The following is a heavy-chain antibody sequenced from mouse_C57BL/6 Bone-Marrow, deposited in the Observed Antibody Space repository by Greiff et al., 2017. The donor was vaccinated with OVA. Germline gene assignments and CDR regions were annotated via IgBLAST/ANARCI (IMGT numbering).Heavy chain of an antibody. CDR1: GYTFTSYW. J-gene: IGHJ3*01. D-gene: IGHD1-1*01. Sequence: QVQLKQPGAELVMPGASVKLSCKASGYTFTSYWMHWVKQRPGQGLEWIGEIDPSDSYTNYNQKFKGKSTLTVDKSSSTAYMQLSSLTSEDSAVYYCARRYGSSYGWFAYWGQGTLVTVSA. V-gene: IGHV1-69*01. CDR3: ARRYGSSYGWFAY. CDR2: IDPSDSYT.